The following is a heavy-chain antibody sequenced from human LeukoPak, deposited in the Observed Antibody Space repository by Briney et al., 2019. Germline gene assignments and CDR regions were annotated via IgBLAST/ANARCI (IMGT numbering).Heavy chain of an antibody. CDR2: IYYSGST. CDR1: GGSISSYY. CDR3: ATFYCSSTSCLDY. D-gene: IGHD2-2*01. Sequence: PSETLSLTCTVSGGSISSYYWSWIRQPPGKGLEWIGYIYYSGSTNYNPSLKSRVTISLDTSKNQFSLKLRSVTAADTAVYYCATFYCSSTSCLDYWGQGTLVTVSS. V-gene: IGHV4-59*01. J-gene: IGHJ4*02.